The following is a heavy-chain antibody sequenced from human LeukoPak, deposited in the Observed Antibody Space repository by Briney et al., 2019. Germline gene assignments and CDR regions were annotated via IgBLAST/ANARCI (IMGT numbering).Heavy chain of an antibody. Sequence: SGPTLVKPTQTLTLTCTFSGFSLSTSGVGVGWIRQPPGKALEWIALIYWNDDKRYSPSLKSRLTITKDTSKNQVVLTMTNMDPVDTATNYCAHLLGYSSSPGEFPLDYWGQGTLVTVSS. V-gene: IGHV2-5*01. CDR1: GFSLSTSGVG. CDR3: AHLLGYSSSPGEFPLDY. CDR2: IYWNDDK. J-gene: IGHJ4*02. D-gene: IGHD6-13*01.